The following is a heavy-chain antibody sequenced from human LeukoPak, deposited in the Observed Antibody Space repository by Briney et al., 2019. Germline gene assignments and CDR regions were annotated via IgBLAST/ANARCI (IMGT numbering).Heavy chain of an antibody. Sequence: GGSLRLSCAVSGFPFSEAWMGWVRQAPGKGLEWVGRITSTTDGGTTDHAAPVRGRFTISRDDSKTTPYLQMNSLKTEDTAVYYCTTYLTTRGQGTLVTVSS. CDR2: ITSTTDGGTT. V-gene: IGHV3-15*01. CDR1: GFPFSEAW. CDR3: TTYLTT. J-gene: IGHJ4*02. D-gene: IGHD4/OR15-4a*01.